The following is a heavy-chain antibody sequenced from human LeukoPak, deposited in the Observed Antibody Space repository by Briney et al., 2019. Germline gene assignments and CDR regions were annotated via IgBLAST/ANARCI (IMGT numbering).Heavy chain of an antibody. D-gene: IGHD3/OR15-3a*01. Sequence: SETLSLTCTVSGYSISSGYYWGWIRQPPGKGLEWIGTIYHSGTTYYNPSLKSRVAISVDTSKNQFSLKLSSVTAADTAVYYCARNGAVDWDAEYAFDIWGQGTWVTVSS. CDR1: GYSISSGYY. CDR3: ARNGAVDWDAEYAFDI. J-gene: IGHJ3*02. CDR2: IYHSGTT. V-gene: IGHV4-38-2*02.